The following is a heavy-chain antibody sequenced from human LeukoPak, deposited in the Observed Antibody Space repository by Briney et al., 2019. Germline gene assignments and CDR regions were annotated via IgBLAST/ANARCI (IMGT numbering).Heavy chain of an antibody. D-gene: IGHD3-22*01. CDR1: GYTFTGYY. V-gene: IGHV1-2*04. Sequence: GASVKVSCKASGYTFTGYYMHWVRQAPGQGLEWMGWINPNSGGTNYAQKFQGWVTMTRDTSTSTVYMELSSLRSEDTAVYYCARPTMIVVGGAFDIWGQGTMVTVSS. CDR3: ARPTMIVVGGAFDI. J-gene: IGHJ3*02. CDR2: INPNSGGT.